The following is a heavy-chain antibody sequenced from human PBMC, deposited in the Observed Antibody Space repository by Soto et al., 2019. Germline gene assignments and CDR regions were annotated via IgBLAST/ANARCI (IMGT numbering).Heavy chain of an antibody. D-gene: IGHD1-1*01. CDR2: MSHSGGT. J-gene: IGHJ3*02. CDR1: GGFVSSGSYY. Sequence: QVQLPQWGAGLLKPSETLSLTCAVYGGFVSSGSYYWSWIRQPPGTGLEWIGEMSHSGGTHFNPSLKSLATISVDTSKNQFSLKMSPVTAADTALYYCARVERGTATTVVDAFDIWGPGTMVTVSS. CDR3: ARVERGTATTVVDAFDI. V-gene: IGHV4-34*01.